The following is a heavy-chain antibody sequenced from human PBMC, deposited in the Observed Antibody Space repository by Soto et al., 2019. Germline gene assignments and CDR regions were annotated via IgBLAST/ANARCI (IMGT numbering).Heavy chain of an antibody. V-gene: IGHV5-51*01. CDR1: GYRFTNFW. J-gene: IGHJ4*02. CDR3: ARATYHHNDGDFDF. Sequence: PGESLKISCQGSGYRFTNFWIGWVRQRPGKGLEWMGIIYSRDSDTRYSPSFQGQVTISVDSSISTAYLQWSSLKASDTAIYYCARATYHHNDGDFDFWGQGTLVTVSS. CDR2: IYSRDSDT. D-gene: IGHD1-1*01.